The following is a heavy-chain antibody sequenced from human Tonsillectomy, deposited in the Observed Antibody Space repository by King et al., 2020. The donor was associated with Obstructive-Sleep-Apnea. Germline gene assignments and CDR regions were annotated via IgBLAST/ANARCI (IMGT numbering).Heavy chain of an antibody. V-gene: IGHV4-34*01. J-gene: IGHJ5*02. CDR2: INHSGST. Sequence: VQLQQWGAGLLKPSETLSLTCAVYGGSFSGYYWSWIRQPPGKGLEWIGEINHSGSTNYNPSLKSRVTISVDTSKNQFSLQLSSVTAADTAVYYCARERYSSGWYGFDPWGQGTLVTVSS. CDR1: GGSFSGYY. CDR3: ARERYSSGWYGFDP. D-gene: IGHD6-19*01.